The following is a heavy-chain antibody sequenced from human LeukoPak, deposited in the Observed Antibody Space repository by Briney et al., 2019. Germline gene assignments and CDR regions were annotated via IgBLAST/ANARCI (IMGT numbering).Heavy chain of an antibody. CDR2: INPNSGGT. V-gene: IGHV1-2*02. D-gene: IGHD3-22*01. CDR3: ARDRYYYDSSGSQDY. Sequence: ASVKVSCKASGYTFTGYYMHWVRQAPGQGLEWMGWINPNSGGTNYAQKFQGRVTMPRDTSISTAYMELSRLRSDDTAVYYCARDRYYYDSSGSQDYWGQGTLVTVSS. J-gene: IGHJ4*02. CDR1: GYTFTGYY.